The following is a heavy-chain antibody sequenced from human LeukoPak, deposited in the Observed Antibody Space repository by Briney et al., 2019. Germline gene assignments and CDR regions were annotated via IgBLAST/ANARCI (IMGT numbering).Heavy chain of an antibody. CDR3: ARSYGSGSSAPSNY. V-gene: IGHV3-23*01. Sequence: GGSLRLSCAASGFPFSKFEMTWVRQAPGKGLEWVSFISPGADTTYYADSVKGRFTVSRDNSKNTLFLQMNSLRAGDTAVYYCARSYGSGSSAPSNYWGQGTLVTVSS. CDR1: GFPFSKFE. D-gene: IGHD3-10*01. J-gene: IGHJ4*02. CDR2: ISPGADTT.